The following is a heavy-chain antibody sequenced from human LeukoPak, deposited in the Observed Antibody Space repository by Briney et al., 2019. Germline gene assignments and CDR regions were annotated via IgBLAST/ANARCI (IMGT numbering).Heavy chain of an antibody. V-gene: IGHV4-39*07. Sequence: SETLSLTCTVSGGSISSSSYYWGWIRQPPGKGLEWIGSIYYSGSTYYNPSLKSRVTISVDTSKNQFSLKLSSVTAADTAVYYCARDRTYDSSGYYAGRYFDYWGQGTLVTVSS. D-gene: IGHD3-22*01. J-gene: IGHJ4*02. CDR1: GGSISSSSYY. CDR2: IYYSGST. CDR3: ARDRTYDSSGYYAGRYFDY.